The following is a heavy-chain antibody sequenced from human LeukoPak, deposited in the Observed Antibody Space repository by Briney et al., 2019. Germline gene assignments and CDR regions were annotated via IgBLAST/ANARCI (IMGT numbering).Heavy chain of an antibody. CDR1: GFTLSNYD. D-gene: IGHD3-10*01. CDR3: ARAGVTMVRGLDYGMDV. CDR2: IGTAGDT. J-gene: IGHJ6*02. Sequence: GGSLRLSCAASGFTLSNYDMYWVRQVTGKGLEWVSAIGTAGDTHYPGSLKGRFTISRENAKNSLYLQMNSLTAGDTAVYYCARAGVTMVRGLDYGMDVWGQGTTVTVSS. V-gene: IGHV3-13*01.